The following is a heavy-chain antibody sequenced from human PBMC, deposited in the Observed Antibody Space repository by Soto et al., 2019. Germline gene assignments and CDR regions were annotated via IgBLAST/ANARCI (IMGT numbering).Heavy chain of an antibody. J-gene: IGHJ5*02. CDR3: AKDSSSWFTNWFDP. CDR2: ISGSGGST. D-gene: IGHD6-13*01. CDR1: GFTFSSYS. Sequence: GGSLSLSCAASGFTFSSYSMSWVRQAPGKGLEWVSAISGSGGSTYYADSVKGRFTISRDNSKNTLYLQMNSLRAEDTAVYYCAKDSSSWFTNWFDPWGQGTLVTVSS. V-gene: IGHV3-23*01.